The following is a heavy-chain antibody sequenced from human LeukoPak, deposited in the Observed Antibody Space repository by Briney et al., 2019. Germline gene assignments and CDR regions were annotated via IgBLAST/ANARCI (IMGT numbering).Heavy chain of an antibody. Sequence: ASVKVSCKASGYTFTSYGITWVRQAPGQGLEWMGWINANNGNTNYAQKLQGRVTMSTDTSTSTAYMELRSLRSDDTAVYYCARDPLYYYDSSGFFDAFDIWGQGTMVTVSP. CDR3: ARDPLYYYDSSGFFDAFDI. J-gene: IGHJ3*02. CDR1: GYTFTSYG. D-gene: IGHD3-22*01. CDR2: INANNGNT. V-gene: IGHV1-18*01.